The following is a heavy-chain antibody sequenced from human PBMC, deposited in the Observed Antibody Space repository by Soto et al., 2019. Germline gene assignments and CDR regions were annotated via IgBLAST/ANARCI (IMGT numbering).Heavy chain of an antibody. V-gene: IGHV3-11*05. CDR2: ISTNSRYT. J-gene: IGHJ5*02. Sequence: QEQLVESGGGLVKPGGSLRLSCAASGFTLSDYYMTWIRQAPGKGLEWISYISTNSRYTKYADSVKGRFTISRDDAKNSLELQMNSLRVEDTAVYYCARVYDILTSAWLDPWGQGTLVTVSS. CDR3: ARVYDILTSAWLDP. D-gene: IGHD3-9*01. CDR1: GFTLSDYY.